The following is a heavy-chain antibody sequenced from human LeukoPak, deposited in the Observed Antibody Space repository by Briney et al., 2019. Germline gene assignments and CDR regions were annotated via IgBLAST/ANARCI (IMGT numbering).Heavy chain of an antibody. D-gene: IGHD4-23*01. CDR3: AKSPYPTVYGGNLYLDY. V-gene: IGHV3-30*18. CDR2: ISYDGSNK. CDR1: GFTFSSYG. Sequence: PGGSLRLSCAASGFTFSSYGMHWVRQAPGKGLEWVAVISYDGSNKYYADSVKGRFTISRDNSKNTLYLQVNSLRAEDTAVYYCAKSPYPTVYGGNLYLDYWGQGTLVTVSS. J-gene: IGHJ4*02.